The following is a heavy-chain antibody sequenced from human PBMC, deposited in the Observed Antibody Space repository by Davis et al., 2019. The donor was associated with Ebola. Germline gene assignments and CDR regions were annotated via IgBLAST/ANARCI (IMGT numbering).Heavy chain of an antibody. CDR1: DASVSSHY. J-gene: IGHJ6*02. CDR2: INHSGST. V-gene: IGHV4-34*01. CDR3: ARHGHYGMDV. Sequence: PSETLSLTCTVSDASVSSHYWNWIRQPPGKGLEWIGKINHSGSTNYNPSLKSRVTISVDTSKNQFSLKLSSVTAADTAVYYCARHGHYGMDVWGQGTTVTVSS.